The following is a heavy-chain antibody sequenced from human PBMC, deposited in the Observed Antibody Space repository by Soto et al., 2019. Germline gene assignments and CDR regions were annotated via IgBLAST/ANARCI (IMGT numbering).Heavy chain of an antibody. CDR2: VISDGNTI. V-gene: IGHV3-9*01. Sequence: EVQLVESGGGLVQPGRSLRLSCAASGFTFDDYAMHWVRQAPGKGLEWVSRVISDGNTIDYADSVKGRFTVSRDNAKNTLYLQMNTLRAEDTAVYYCATAEVDHWGPGTLVTVSS. CDR1: GFTFDDYA. J-gene: IGHJ5*02. CDR3: ATAEVDH.